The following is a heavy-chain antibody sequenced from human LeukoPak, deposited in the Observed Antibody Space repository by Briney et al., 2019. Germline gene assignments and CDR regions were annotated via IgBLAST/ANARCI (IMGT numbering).Heavy chain of an antibody. CDR1: GGSISSGSYY. D-gene: IGHD6-13*01. Sequence: SQTLSLTCTVSGGSISSGSYYWSWIRQPAGKGLEWIRRIYTSGSTNYNPSLKSRVTMSVDTSKKQFSLKLSSVTAADTAVYYCARLTSSWYQDWYFDLWGRGTLVTVSS. CDR2: IYTSGST. V-gene: IGHV4-61*02. J-gene: IGHJ2*01. CDR3: ARLTSSWYQDWYFDL.